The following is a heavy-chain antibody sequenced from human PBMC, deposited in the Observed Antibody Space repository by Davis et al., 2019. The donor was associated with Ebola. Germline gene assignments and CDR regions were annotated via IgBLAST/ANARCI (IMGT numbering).Heavy chain of an antibody. V-gene: IGHV1-46*01. D-gene: IGHD1-26*01. CDR2: FNPSGDIT. Sequence: ASVQVSCKASAYTFTSYYMHWVRQAPGHGLEWLGIFNPSGDITNYAQRFQGRVTVTRDTSTNTVYLEVSSLRSEDTAIYYCARVGSSGWFDPWGQGTLVTVSS. CDR1: AYTFTSYY. CDR3: ARVGSSGWFDP. J-gene: IGHJ5*02.